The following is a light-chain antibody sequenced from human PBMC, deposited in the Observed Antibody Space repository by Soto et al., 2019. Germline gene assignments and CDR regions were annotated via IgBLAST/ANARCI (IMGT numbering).Light chain of an antibody. J-gene: IGKJ4*01. Sequence: EIVMTQSPATLSVSPGERATLSCRASQSVSSNLAWYQQKPGQAPRLLIYGASSRATGIPDRFSGSGSGTDFTLTINRLEPEDFAVYYCQQYGISPLTFGGGTKVDIK. CDR2: GAS. CDR1: QSVSSN. V-gene: IGKV3-20*01. CDR3: QQYGISPLT.